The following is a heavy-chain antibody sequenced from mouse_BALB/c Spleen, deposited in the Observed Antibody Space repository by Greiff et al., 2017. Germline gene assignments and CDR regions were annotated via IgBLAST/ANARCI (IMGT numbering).Heavy chain of an antibody. J-gene: IGHJ3*01. CDR1: GYSITSDYA. V-gene: IGHV3-2*02. CDR3: ARHYDYWFAY. Sequence: EVQLVESGPGLVKPSQSLSLTCTVTGYSITSDYAWNWIRQFPGNKLEWMGYISYSGSTSYNPSLKSRISITRDTSKNQFFLQLNSVTTEDTATYYCARHYDYWFAYWGQGTLVTVSA. D-gene: IGHD2-4*01. CDR2: ISYSGST.